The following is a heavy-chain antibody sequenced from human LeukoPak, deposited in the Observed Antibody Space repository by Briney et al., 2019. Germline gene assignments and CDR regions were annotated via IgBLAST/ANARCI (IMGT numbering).Heavy chain of an antibody. CDR1: GFAFSAYW. CDR3: VRDLILVWTPGDDFDF. D-gene: IGHD3-16*01. J-gene: IGHJ4*02. CDR2: INEDATTI. V-gene: IGHV3-74*01. Sequence: GGSLRLSCAASGFAFSAYWMHWVRQAPGKGLEWVSRINEDATTITYADSVKGRFIISRDNSEKSLYLQMNNLRAEDTAVYYCVRDLILVWTPGDDFDFWGQGTLVIVSS.